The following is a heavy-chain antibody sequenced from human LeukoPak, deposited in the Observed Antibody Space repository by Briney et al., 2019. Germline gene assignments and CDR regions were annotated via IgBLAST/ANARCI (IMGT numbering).Heavy chain of an antibody. CDR3: ARSIPYGTTWYGRSDY. CDR2: IKPDGTTK. V-gene: IGHV3-7*03. J-gene: IGHJ4*02. D-gene: IGHD6-13*01. Sequence: GGPLRLSCAASGFPFSSYSMTWVRQAPGKGLEWVANIKPDGTTKFYVDSVKGRFTISRDNALNSLYLQMNSLRAEDTAIYYCARSIPYGTTWYGRSDYWGQGTLVTVSS. CDR1: GFPFSSYS.